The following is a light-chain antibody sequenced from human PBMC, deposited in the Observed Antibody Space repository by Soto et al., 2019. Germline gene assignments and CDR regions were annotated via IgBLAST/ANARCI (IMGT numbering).Light chain of an antibody. Sequence: AIRITQSPSSFSASPGDRVTITCRACQGISSFLAWYQQKPGKAPELLIYSASTLQSGVPSRFSGSGSGTDFTLTISCLQSEDFAPYYCQQYGSSPWTFGQGTKVDIK. CDR2: SAS. V-gene: IGKV1-8*01. CDR3: QQYGSSPWT. J-gene: IGKJ1*01. CDR1: QGISSF.